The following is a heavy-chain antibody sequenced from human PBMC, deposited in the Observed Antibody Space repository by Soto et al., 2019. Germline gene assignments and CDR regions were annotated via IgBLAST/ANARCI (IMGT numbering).Heavy chain of an antibody. CDR2: FCASDGTS. V-gene: IGHV3-23*01. Sequence: VQLLESGGGLVQPGGSLRLSCAASEFTFNSYSMSWVRQAPGKGLEWVSAFCASDGTSYYADSVKGRFTISRDNSKNTFYLQMNSLRAEDTAVYYCAKGAVLRSFDWVVLWDVWGQGTTVTVSS. D-gene: IGHD3-9*01. CDR1: EFTFNSYS. CDR3: AKGAVLRSFDWVVLWDV. J-gene: IGHJ6*02.